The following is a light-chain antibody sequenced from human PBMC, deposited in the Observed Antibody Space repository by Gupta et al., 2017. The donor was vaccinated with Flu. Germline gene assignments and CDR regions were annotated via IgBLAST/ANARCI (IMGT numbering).Light chain of an antibody. CDR1: QDIIIY. J-gene: IGKJ2*04. CDR2: GAS. CDR3: QHYDHLLSS. V-gene: IGKV1-33*01. Sequence: DIQMTQSPSSLSASVGDRVTITCQASQDIIIYLNWYQQKPGRAPKLLISGASSLQTGVPSRFSGSGSGTDFTFTISSLQPEDIATYDCQHYDHLLSSFGQGTKLEIK.